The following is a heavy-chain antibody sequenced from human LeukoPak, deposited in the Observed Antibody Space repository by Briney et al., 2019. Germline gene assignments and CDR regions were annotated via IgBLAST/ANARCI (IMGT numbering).Heavy chain of an antibody. CDR3: ARKVVGATHPLEY. CDR2: INGESGDT. Sequence: ASVKVSCKASGYTFTGYYMNWVRQAPGQGLEWMGWINGESGDTKYVQTFQGRVTMTRDTSTSTVYMELTSLKSDDTAVYYCARKVVGATHPLEYWGQGTLVTVSS. J-gene: IGHJ4*02. D-gene: IGHD1-26*01. V-gene: IGHV1-2*02. CDR1: GYTFTGYY.